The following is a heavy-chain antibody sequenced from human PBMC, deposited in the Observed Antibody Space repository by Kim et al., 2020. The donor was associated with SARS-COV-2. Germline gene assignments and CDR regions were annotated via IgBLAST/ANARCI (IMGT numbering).Heavy chain of an antibody. V-gene: IGHV4-59*13. Sequence: SETLSLTCTVSGGSISSYSWSWIRQPPGKGLEWIGYIYYSGSTNYNPSLKSRVTISVDTSKNQFSLKLSSVTAADTAVYYCARHHDYYYYGMDVWGQGTTGTVSS. CDR1: GGSISSYS. J-gene: IGHJ6*02. CDR2: IYYSGST. CDR3: ARHHDYYYYGMDV.